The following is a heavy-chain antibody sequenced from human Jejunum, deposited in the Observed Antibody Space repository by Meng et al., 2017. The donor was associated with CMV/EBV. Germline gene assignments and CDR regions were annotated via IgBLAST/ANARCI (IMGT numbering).Heavy chain of an antibody. CDR3: AKEGNSWASLDY. V-gene: IGHV3-33*06. CDR2: WNDGSNK. Sequence: WNDGSNKYYAASVKGRFTISRDTSKRTLYLQMNDLRAEDTAVYYCAKEGNSWASLDYWGQGTLVTVPS. D-gene: IGHD5-18*01. J-gene: IGHJ4*02.